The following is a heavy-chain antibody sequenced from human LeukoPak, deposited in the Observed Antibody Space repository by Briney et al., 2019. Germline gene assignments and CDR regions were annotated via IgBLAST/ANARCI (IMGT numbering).Heavy chain of an antibody. V-gene: IGHV3-30*03. Sequence: GGSLRLSCAASGFTFSIYNIHWVRQAPGKGLEWVAVMSYDGKNIYYADSVKGRFTISRDSSKNTVYLQMNSLRAEDTAVYYCARETTSGWYDYWGQGTLVTVSS. CDR2: MSYDGKNI. J-gene: IGHJ4*02. CDR1: GFTFSIYN. CDR3: ARETTSGWYDY. D-gene: IGHD6-19*01.